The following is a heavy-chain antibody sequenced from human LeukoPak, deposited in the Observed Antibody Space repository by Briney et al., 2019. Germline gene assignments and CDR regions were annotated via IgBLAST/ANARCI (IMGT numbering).Heavy chain of an antibody. V-gene: IGHV4-59*01. Sequence: SETLSLTCTVSGGSIGSYYWSWIRQPPGKGLEWIGYIYYSGSTNYNPSLKSRVTISVDTSKNQFSLKLSSVTAADTAVYYCARDALGGEYFDYWGQGTLVTVSS. CDR1: GGSIGSYY. CDR2: IYYSGST. CDR3: ARDALGGEYFDY. J-gene: IGHJ4*02. D-gene: IGHD2-21*01.